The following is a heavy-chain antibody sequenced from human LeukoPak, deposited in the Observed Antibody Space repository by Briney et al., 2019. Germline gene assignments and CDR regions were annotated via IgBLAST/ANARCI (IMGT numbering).Heavy chain of an antibody. CDR2: INHSGST. D-gene: IGHD3-9*01. V-gene: IGHV4-34*01. CDR1: GGSFSGYY. J-gene: IGHJ4*02. Sequence: PSGTLSLTCAVYGGSFSGYYWSWIRQPPGKGLEWIGEINHSGSTNYNPSLKSRVTISVDTSKNHFSLKLSSVTAADTAVYYCARDPIRERDDYWGQGTLVTVSS. CDR3: ARDPIRERDDY.